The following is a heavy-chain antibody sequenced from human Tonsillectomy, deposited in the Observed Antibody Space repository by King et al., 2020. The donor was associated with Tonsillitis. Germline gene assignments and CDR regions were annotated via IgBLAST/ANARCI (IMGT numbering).Heavy chain of an antibody. J-gene: IGHJ4*02. V-gene: IGHV3-23*04. Sequence: VQLVESGGGLVQPGGSLRLSCAASGFTFTNYAMSWVRQAPGKGLEWVSGISVSGASTYYADSVKGRFTISRDNSKNTLWLQLNTLRAEDSAVYYCAKGAEFIPLAPVDYWGQGTLSPSPQ. CDR2: ISVSGAST. CDR3: AKGAEFIPLAPVDY. CDR1: GFTFTNYA. D-gene: IGHD3-16*01.